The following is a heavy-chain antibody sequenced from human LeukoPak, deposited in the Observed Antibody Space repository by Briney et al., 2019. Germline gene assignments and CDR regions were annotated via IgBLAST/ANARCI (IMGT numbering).Heavy chain of an antibody. CDR1: GFTFSSYG. CDR3: AKEWRQQLVPSIVFDY. J-gene: IGHJ4*02. CDR2: ISYDGSNK. D-gene: IGHD6-13*01. Sequence: GRSLRLSCAASGFTFSSYGMHWVHQAPGKGLEWVAVISYDGSNKYYADSVKGRFTISRDNSKNTLYLQMNSLRAEDTAVYYCAKEWRQQLVPSIVFDYWGQGTLVTVSS. V-gene: IGHV3-30*18.